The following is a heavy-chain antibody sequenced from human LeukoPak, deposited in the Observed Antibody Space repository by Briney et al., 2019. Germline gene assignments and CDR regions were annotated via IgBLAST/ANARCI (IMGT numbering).Heavy chain of an antibody. Sequence: SETLSLTCTVSGGSISSGGYCWSWLRQHPGKGLEWIGYIYYSGSTYYNPSLKSRVTISVDTSKNQFSLKLSSVTAADTAVYYCARGGPLVGATTSSESDYWGQGTLVTVSS. CDR1: GGSISSGGYC. J-gene: IGHJ4*02. CDR2: IYYSGST. CDR3: ARGGPLVGATTSSESDY. V-gene: IGHV4-31*03. D-gene: IGHD1-26*01.